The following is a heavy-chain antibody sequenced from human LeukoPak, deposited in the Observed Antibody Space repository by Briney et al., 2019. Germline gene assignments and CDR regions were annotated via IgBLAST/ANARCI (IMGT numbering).Heavy chain of an antibody. V-gene: IGHV3-30*01. CDR1: GFTFSSYA. D-gene: IGHD1-1*01. CDR2: ISHDGSEK. CDR3: ATGETDWNPDY. J-gene: IGHJ4*02. Sequence: PGGSLRLSCAASGFTFSSYAMHWVRQAPGKGLQWVAAISHDGSEKFYADSVKGRLTISRDNSKNTLFLQMNSLRAEDTGVYYCATGETDWNPDYWGQGTLVTVSS.